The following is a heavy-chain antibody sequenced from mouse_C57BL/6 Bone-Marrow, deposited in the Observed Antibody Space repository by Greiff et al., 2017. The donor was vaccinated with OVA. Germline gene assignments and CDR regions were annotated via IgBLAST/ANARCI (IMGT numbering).Heavy chain of an antibody. V-gene: IGHV1-62-2*01. J-gene: IGHJ2*01. CDR2: FYPGSGSI. D-gene: IGHD5-1*01. Sequence: QVHVKQSGAELVKPGASVKLSCKASGYTFTEYTIHWVKQRSGQGLEWIGWFYPGSGSIKYNEKFKDKATLTADKSSSTVYMELSRLTSEDSAVYFCARHATYLYYFDYWGQGTTLTVSS. CDR1: GYTFTEYT. CDR3: ARHATYLYYFDY.